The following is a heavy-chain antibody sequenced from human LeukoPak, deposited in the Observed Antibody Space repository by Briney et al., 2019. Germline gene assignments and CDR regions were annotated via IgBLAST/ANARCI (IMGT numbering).Heavy chain of an antibody. D-gene: IGHD2-15*01. CDR2: ISSSSSYI. CDR3: AREPGGSSCLDY. CDR1: GFTFSSYS. Sequence: PGGSLRLSCAASGFTFSSYSMNWVRQAPGKGLEWVSSISSSSSYIYYADSVKGRFTISRDSAKNSLYLQMDSLRAEDTAVYYCAREPGGSSCLDYWGQGTLVTVSS. V-gene: IGHV3-21*01. J-gene: IGHJ4*02.